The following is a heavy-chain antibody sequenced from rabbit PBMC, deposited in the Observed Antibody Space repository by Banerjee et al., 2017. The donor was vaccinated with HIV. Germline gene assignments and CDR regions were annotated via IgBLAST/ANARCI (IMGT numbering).Heavy chain of an antibody. CDR2: IDAGSSGSA. J-gene: IGHJ4*01. CDR1: GFSLSNNYV. V-gene: IGHV1S40*01. D-gene: IGHD6-1*01. CDR3: ARDITYAGYAYATMDL. Sequence: QSLQESGGGLFQPGGSLALTCKASGFSLSNNYVMCWVRQAPGKGLEWIACIDAGSSGSAYYASWAKGRFTISQTSSTTVTLQMTSLTAADTATYFCARDITYAGYAYATMDLWGPGTLVTVS.